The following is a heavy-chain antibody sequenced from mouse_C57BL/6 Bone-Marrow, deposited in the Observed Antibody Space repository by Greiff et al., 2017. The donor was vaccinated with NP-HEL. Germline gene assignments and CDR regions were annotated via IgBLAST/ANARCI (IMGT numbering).Heavy chain of an antibody. CDR2: ISDGGSYT. Sequence: EVKLVESGGGLVKPGGSLKLSCAASGFTFSSYAMSWVRQTPEKRLEWVATISDGGSYTYYPDNVKGRFTISRDNAKNNLYLQMSHLKSEDTAMYYCARESHWGQGTLVTVSA. V-gene: IGHV5-4*01. CDR3: ARESH. J-gene: IGHJ3*01. CDR1: GFTFSSYA.